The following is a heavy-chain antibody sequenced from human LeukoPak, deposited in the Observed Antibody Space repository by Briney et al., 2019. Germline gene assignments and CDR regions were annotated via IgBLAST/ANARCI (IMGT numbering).Heavy chain of an antibody. CDR1: GFTFSSYW. J-gene: IGHJ4*02. CDR2: INSDGSSI. Sequence: GGSLRLSCAASGFTFSSYWMHWVCQVPGKGLVWVSRINSDGSSISYADSVKGRFTISRDNAKNTLYLQMNSLRVEDTALYYCARDINWNYGRIDCWGQGTLVTVSS. D-gene: IGHD1-7*01. CDR3: ARDINWNYGRIDC. V-gene: IGHV3-74*01.